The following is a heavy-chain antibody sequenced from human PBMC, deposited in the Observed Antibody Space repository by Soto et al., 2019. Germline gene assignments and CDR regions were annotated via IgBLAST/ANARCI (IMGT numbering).Heavy chain of an antibody. J-gene: IGHJ4*02. CDR2: ISSSSSVI. Sequence: GGSLRLSVAASAFTFSTYSMNWVRQAPGKGLEWLSFISSSSSVIYYADSVKGRFTISRDNAKNSLYLQMISLREEDTAVYFCEADRYGSRSDALAYWGQGTLVTVSS. V-gene: IGHV3-48*02. CDR3: EADRYGSRSDALAY. CDR1: AFTFSTYS. D-gene: IGHD4-17*01.